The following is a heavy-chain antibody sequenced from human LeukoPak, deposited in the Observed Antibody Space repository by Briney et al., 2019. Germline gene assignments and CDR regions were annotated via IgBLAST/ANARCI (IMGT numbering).Heavy chain of an antibody. CDR3: AKAGYSSGWYGGYFDY. CDR1: GFTFSSYG. Sequence: GGSLRLSCAASGFTFSSYGIHWVRQAPGKGLEWVAVISHDGSNKYYVDSVKGRFTISRDNSKNTLSLLMNSLRAEDTAVYYCAKAGYSSGWYGGYFDYWGQGTLVTVSS. D-gene: IGHD6-19*01. V-gene: IGHV3-30*18. CDR2: ISHDGSNK. J-gene: IGHJ4*02.